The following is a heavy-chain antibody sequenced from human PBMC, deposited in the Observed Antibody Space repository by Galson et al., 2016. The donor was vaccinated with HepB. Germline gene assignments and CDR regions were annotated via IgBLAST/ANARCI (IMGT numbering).Heavy chain of an antibody. J-gene: IGHJ6*02. Sequence: SLGLSCAASGFTFSSFGMHWVRQAPGKGLEWVAVISSDGNNTYFADSVKGRFTISRDNSENTLYLQMNSLRAEDTAVYYCATPLGYCSGGTCYGGYFYGMDVWGQGTTVIVSS. V-gene: IGHV3-30*03. CDR3: ATPLGYCSGGTCYGGYFYGMDV. CDR2: ISSDGNNT. D-gene: IGHD2-15*01. CDR1: GFTFSSFG.